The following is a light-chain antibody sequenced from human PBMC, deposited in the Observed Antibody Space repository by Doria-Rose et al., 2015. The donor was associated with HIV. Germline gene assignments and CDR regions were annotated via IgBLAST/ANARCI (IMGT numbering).Light chain of an antibody. Sequence: TQSPGTLSLPPGERATLSCRASQSFSSTYLAWYQQNPGQARSLLIYDGSTRATGIPDRFSASGSGTDFTLTINRLEPEDFALYYCHQYGTSWTFGQGTKVEI. V-gene: IGKV3-20*01. CDR3: HQYGTSWT. J-gene: IGKJ1*01. CDR1: QSFSSTY. CDR2: DGS.